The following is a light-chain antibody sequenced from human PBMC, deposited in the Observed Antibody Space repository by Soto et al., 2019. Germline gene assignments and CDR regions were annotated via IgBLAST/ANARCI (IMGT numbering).Light chain of an antibody. CDR2: WAS. CDR3: QQYYGIPPWT. CDR1: QSVLYNSNNKNY. V-gene: IGKV4-1*01. J-gene: IGKJ1*01. Sequence: DIVMTQSPDSLAVSLGERATINCKSSQSVLYNSNNKNYLAWYQQKPGQPPRLLIYWASTRESGVPDRFSGSGSWTDFTLTISSLQAEDVAVYYCQQYYGIPPWTVGKGTKVEIK.